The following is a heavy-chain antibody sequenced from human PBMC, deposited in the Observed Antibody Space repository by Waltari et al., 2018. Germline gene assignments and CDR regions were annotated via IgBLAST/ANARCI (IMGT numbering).Heavy chain of an antibody. CDR2: IYDSANT. V-gene: IGHV4-30-4*08. J-gene: IGHJ3*02. CDR3: ARQGLNWNAQRGSQSAFDI. Sequence: QVQLQESGPGVVKSSQTLSLTCTVSVGSISSGGDFWSWIRQSPGRGPEWIGVIYDSANTNSSPSLTSRVILTIDISKNQFSLKMRSVTAADTAVYYCARQGLNWNAQRGSQSAFDIWGQGAMVTVSA. D-gene: IGHD1-1*01. CDR1: VGSISSGGDF.